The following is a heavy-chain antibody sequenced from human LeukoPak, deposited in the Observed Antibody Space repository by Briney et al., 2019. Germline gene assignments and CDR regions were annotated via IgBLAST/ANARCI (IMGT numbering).Heavy chain of an antibody. CDR3: ANPYGDYALLPFDY. CDR1: GFTFSSYA. V-gene: IGHV3-23*01. CDR2: ISGSGGST. Sequence: GGSLRLSCAAPGFTFSSYAMSWVRQAPGKGLEWVSAISGSGGSTYYADSVKGRFTISRDNSKNTLYLQMNSLRAEDTAVYYCANPYGDYALLPFDYWGQGTLVTVSS. D-gene: IGHD4-17*01. J-gene: IGHJ4*02.